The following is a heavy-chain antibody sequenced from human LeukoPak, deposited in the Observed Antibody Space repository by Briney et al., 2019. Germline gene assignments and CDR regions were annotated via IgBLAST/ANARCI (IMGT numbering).Heavy chain of an antibody. CDR2: INPSGGST. Sequence: ASVKVSCKASGYTFTGYYIHWVRQAPGQGLEWMGIINPSGGSTSYAQKFQGRVTMTRDTSTSTVYMELSSLRSEDTAVYYCARDSPESVGPHNYDFWSGQNWFDPWGQGTLVTVSS. CDR1: GYTFTGYY. CDR3: ARDSPESVGPHNYDFWSGQNWFDP. V-gene: IGHV1-46*01. J-gene: IGHJ5*02. D-gene: IGHD3-3*01.